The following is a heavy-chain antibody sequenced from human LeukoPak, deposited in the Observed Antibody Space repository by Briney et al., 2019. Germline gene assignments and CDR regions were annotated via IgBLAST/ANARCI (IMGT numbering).Heavy chain of an antibody. J-gene: IGHJ4*02. D-gene: IGHD5-24*01. CDR1: GCSFTHYW. CDR2: IYPGDSDT. V-gene: IGHV5-51*01. CDR3: ARQDGFQSYYFDY. Sequence: GESLKISCSASGCSFTHYWIAWVRQMPGKGLEWMGIIYPGDSDTRYSPSFQGQVTISVDKSISTAFLQWSSLKASDTAMYYCARQDGFQSYYFDYWGQGTLVTVSS.